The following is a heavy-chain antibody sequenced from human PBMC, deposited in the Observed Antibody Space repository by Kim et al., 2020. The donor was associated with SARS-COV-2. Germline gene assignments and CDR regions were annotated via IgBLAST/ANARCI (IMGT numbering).Heavy chain of an antibody. CDR3: ALASNWYGPGYFQH. J-gene: IGHJ1*01. Sequence: ASVKVSCKASGYSFTSYGFSWVRQARGQGLEWLGWISAFNGDTKYAQRLQGRLTLSTDISTTTTYMELKSLTYDDTAQYFCALASNWYGPGYFQHWGQGTLVTVSS. CDR2: ISAFNGDT. D-gene: IGHD4-4*01. CDR1: GYSFTSYG. V-gene: IGHV1-18*01.